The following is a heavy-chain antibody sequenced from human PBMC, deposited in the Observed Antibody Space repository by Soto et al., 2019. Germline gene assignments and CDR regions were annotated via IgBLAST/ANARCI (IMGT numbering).Heavy chain of an antibody. CDR3: GRDREIGVVTADAFDY. D-gene: IGHD2-21*02. Sequence: GGSLRLSCAASGFTFSGYAMHWVRQAPGKGLEWVAVISYDGSNKYYADSVKGRFTISRDNSKNTLYLQMNSLRAEDTAVDYCGRDREIGVVTADAFDYWGQGTMVTVSS. CDR2: ISYDGSNK. CDR1: GFTFSGYA. J-gene: IGHJ4*02. V-gene: IGHV3-30*04.